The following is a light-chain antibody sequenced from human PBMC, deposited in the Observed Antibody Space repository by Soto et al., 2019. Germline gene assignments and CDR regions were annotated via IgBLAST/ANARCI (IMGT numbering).Light chain of an antibody. CDR2: GAS. Sequence: EIVMTQSPATLSVSPGERAILSCRASKSVSSNLAWYQQKPGQAPKLLIYGASTRATGIPARFSGSGSGTEFTLSISSLQSEDSAIYYCQQYNNWPPLTFGGGTKVEIK. J-gene: IGKJ4*01. V-gene: IGKV3-15*01. CDR1: KSVSSN. CDR3: QQYNNWPPLT.